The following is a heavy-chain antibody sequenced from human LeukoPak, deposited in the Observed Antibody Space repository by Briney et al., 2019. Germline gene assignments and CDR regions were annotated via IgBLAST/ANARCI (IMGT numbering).Heavy chain of an antibody. Sequence: GGSLRLSCAASGFIFSSYGMNWVRQAPGKGLEWVSYISSSSSTIYYADSVKGRFTISRDSSKNTLFLQMNRLRPEDAAVYYCAKAPVTTCRGAFCYPFDYWGLGTLVTVSS. CDR1: GFIFSSYG. J-gene: IGHJ4*02. CDR2: ISSSSSTI. D-gene: IGHD2-15*01. CDR3: AKAPVTTCRGAFCYPFDY. V-gene: IGHV3-48*01.